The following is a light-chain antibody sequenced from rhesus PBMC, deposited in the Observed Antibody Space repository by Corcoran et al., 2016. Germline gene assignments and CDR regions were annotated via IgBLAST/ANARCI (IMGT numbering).Light chain of an antibody. J-gene: IGKJ4*01. CDR3: LHYNSSPFT. CDR1: QSISSR. CDR2: KAS. V-gene: IGKV1-22*01. Sequence: DIQMTQSPSSLPASVGDTVTITGRASQSISSRLEWFQQKQGKAPKLLIYKASTFQSGVPPRFSGIGSGTDFTLSIRSLQPENFATYSGLHYNSSPFTFGGGTKVDIK.